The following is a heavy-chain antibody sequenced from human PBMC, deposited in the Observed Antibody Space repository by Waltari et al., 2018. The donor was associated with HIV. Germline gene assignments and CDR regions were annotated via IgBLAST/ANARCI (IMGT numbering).Heavy chain of an antibody. J-gene: IGHJ6*02. V-gene: IGHV1-18*01. CDR1: GYIFTNYG. Sequence: QVHLVQSGAEVKMPGASVRVSCKTSGYIFTNYGVSWVRQAPGQGLEWLGWISGHKANKTYAQRPQGRGTLTTDTSTSTAYMELRSLRSDDTAVYDCARGLGGSYYYGVDVWGQGTTVTVS. CDR3: ARGLGGSYYYGVDV. CDR2: ISGHKANK.